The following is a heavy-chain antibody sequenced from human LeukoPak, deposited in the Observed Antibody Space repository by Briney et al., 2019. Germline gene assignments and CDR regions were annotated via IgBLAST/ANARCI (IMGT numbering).Heavy chain of an antibody. V-gene: IGHV1-69*05. J-gene: IGHJ4*02. Sequence: SVNVSCQASGGTFSSYAISWVRQAPGQGLEWMGRIIPFFCTANYAQKFQARVTITTDESTSTAYRELSSLRSEDTAVYYSASYQHDTVVVPDFDCWGQRTLVTVSS. D-gene: IGHD2-2*01. CDR3: ASYQHDTVVVPDFDC. CDR2: IIPFFCTA. CDR1: GGTFSSYA.